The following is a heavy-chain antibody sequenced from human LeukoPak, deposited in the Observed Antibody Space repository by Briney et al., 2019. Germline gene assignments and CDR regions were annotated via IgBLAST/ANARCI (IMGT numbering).Heavy chain of an antibody. D-gene: IGHD2-15*01. CDR3: ARAPYCSGGICYYYY. CDR1: GFTFTSYT. Sequence: GGSLRLSCAASGFTFTSYTMSWVRQAPGKGLEWVSTISGSGSSAYYADSVKGRFTISRDNSKNTLYLQMSSLRAEDTAVYYCARAPYCSGGICYYYYWGQGTLVTVSS. J-gene: IGHJ4*02. V-gene: IGHV3-23*01. CDR2: ISGSGSSA.